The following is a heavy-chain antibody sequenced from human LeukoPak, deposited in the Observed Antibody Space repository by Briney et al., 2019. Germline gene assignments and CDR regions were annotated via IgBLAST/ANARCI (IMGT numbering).Heavy chain of an antibody. CDR2: VSGSGGST. V-gene: IGHV3-23*01. Sequence: GGSLRLSCAASGFTFSSYAMGWVRQAPGKGLGWVSAVSGSGGSTYYADSVKGRFTISRDNSKNTLYLQMNSLRAEDTAVYYCAKVMTRTMVRGVPPSDYWGQGTLVTVSS. D-gene: IGHD3-10*01. CDR3: AKVMTRTMVRGVPPSDY. CDR1: GFTFSSYA. J-gene: IGHJ4*02.